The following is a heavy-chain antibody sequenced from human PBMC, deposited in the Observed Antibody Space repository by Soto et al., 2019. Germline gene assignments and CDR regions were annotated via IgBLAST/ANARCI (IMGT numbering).Heavy chain of an antibody. V-gene: IGHV4-61*01. CDR3: ARVSYYYDSSGWLDP. CDR2: IYYSGST. J-gene: IGHJ5*02. D-gene: IGHD3-22*01. Sequence: SETLSLTCTVSGGSVSSGSYYWSWIRQPPGKGLEWIGYIYYSGSTNYNPSLKSRVTISVDTSKNQFSLKLSSVTAADTAVYYCARVSYYYDSSGWLDPWGQGTLVTVSS. CDR1: GGSVSSGSYY.